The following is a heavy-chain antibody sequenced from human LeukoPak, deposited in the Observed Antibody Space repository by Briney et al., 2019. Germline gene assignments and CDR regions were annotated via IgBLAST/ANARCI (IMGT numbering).Heavy chain of an antibody. CDR3: ASGRQLGY. CDR1: GFTLSNYW. D-gene: IGHD6-13*01. Sequence: PGGSLSLSCAASGFTLSNYWMSWVRQAPGKGLEWVANIKEDGSEKYYVDSVKGRFTISRDNARNSLYLQMSSLRAEDTAVYYCASGRQLGYWGQGTLVTVSS. V-gene: IGHV3-7*01. J-gene: IGHJ4*02. CDR2: IKEDGSEK.